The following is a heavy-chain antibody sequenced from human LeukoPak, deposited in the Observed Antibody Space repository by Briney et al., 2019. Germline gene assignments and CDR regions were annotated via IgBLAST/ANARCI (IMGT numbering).Heavy chain of an antibody. CDR1: EFTSSDYA. CDR3: AWGSGWYGS. J-gene: IGHJ5*01. CDR2: ISGSGGST. Sequence: GGSLRLSCSASEFTSSDYAMHWVRQAPGKGLEWVSAISGSGGSTYYADSVKGRFTISRDNSKNTLYLQMNSLRAEDTAVYYCAWGSGWYGSWGQGTLVTVSS. D-gene: IGHD6-19*01. V-gene: IGHV3-23*01.